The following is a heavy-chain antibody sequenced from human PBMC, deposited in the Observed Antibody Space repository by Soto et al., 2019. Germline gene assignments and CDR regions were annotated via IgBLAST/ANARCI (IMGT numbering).Heavy chain of an antibody. Sequence: SVKVSCKASGDTFSSYTISWVRQAPGQGLEWLGGIIPMFGTLYYAQKFQGRLTIAADSSTSTAYMELSTLRSDDTAVYYCARKVASSDDAFDIWG. J-gene: IGHJ3*02. CDR3: ARKVASSDDAFDI. V-gene: IGHV1-69*06. CDR1: GDTFSSYT. CDR2: IIPMFGTL. D-gene: IGHD6-6*01.